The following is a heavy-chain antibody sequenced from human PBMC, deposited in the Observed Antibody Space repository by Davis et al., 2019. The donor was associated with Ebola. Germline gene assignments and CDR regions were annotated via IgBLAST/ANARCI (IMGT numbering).Heavy chain of an antibody. CDR1: GFTFSSYA. CDR2: IRSKANSYTT. CDR3: AGTGTGISDY. Sequence: PGGSLRLSCAASGFTFSSYAMHWVRQAPGKGLEWVGRIRSKANSYTTAYSASVKGRFTISRDDSKTTAYLQMNSLKTEDTAVYYCAGTGTGISDYWGQGTLVTVSS. D-gene: IGHD1-7*01. J-gene: IGHJ4*02. V-gene: IGHV3-73*01.